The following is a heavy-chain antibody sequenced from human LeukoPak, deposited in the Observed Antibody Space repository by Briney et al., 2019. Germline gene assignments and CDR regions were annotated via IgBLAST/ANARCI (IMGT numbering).Heavy chain of an antibody. Sequence: GESPKISCKGSGYSFTSYWIGWVRQMPGKDLEWMGVIYPGDSDTIYSPSFQGQVTFSADKSINTAYLQWSSLKASDTAMYYCAKSRGANWYFDLWGRGTLVTVSS. D-gene: IGHD1-26*01. V-gene: IGHV5-51*01. CDR3: AKSRGANWYFDL. CDR2: IYPGDSDT. J-gene: IGHJ2*01. CDR1: GYSFTSYW.